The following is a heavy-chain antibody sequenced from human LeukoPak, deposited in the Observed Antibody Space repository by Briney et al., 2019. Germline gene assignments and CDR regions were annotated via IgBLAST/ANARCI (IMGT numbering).Heavy chain of an antibody. J-gene: IGHJ3*02. CDR1: GFKFDDYA. CDR3: ATLDGPREQQRNDAFDI. Sequence: PGGSLRLSCAASGFKFDDYAMHWVRQVPGKGLEWVSGISWNSDKIGYADSVKGRFTISRDNAKNSLYLQMNSLRAEDTAVYYCATLDGPREQQRNDAFDIWGQGTMVTVSS. D-gene: IGHD6-13*01. CDR2: ISWNSDKI. V-gene: IGHV3-9*01.